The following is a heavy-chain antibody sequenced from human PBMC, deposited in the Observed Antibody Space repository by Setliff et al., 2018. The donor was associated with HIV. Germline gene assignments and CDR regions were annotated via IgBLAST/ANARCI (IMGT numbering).Heavy chain of an antibody. CDR2: ISDSATT. D-gene: IGHD4-4*01. CDR1: GGAITNSRHY. CDR3: ARGKHDFSNYGSSDYFYYMDV. J-gene: IGHJ6*03. V-gene: IGHV4-39*07. Sequence: ASETLSLTCAVSGGAITNSRHYWVWIRQSPGKGLEWIGTRISDSATTSVNPSLKSRVTIPLDTSKKQFSLKVISVTAADTAIYYCARGKHDFSNYGSSDYFYYMDVWGKGTTVTVSS.